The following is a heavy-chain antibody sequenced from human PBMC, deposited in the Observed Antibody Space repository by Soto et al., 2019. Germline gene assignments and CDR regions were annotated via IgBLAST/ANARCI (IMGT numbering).Heavy chain of an antibody. D-gene: IGHD2-15*01. CDR3: ARDTHGGYCSGGSCSRTSFDP. CDR2: ISAYNGNT. V-gene: IGHV1-18*01. J-gene: IGHJ5*02. CDR1: GYTFTCYG. Sequence: ASVKVSCKASGYTFTCYGIGWVRQAPGQGLEWMGWISAYNGNTNYAQKLQGRVTMTTDTSTSTAYMELRSLRSDDTAVYYCARDTHGGYCSGGSCSRTSFDPWGQGTLVTVSS.